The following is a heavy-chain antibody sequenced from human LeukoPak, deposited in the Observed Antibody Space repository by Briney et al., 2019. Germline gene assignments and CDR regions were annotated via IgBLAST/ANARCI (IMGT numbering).Heavy chain of an antibody. J-gene: IGHJ4*02. CDR3: ARSTWEPPEY. Sequence: ASVKVSCKTSGYTFTGYYMHWVRQAPGQGLEWMGWINPNSGGTNYAQKFQGRVTMTRDTSISTAYMELRSLRSDDTAVYYCARSTWEPPEYWGQGTLVTVSS. CDR1: GYTFTGYY. CDR2: INPNSGGT. V-gene: IGHV1-2*02. D-gene: IGHD1-26*01.